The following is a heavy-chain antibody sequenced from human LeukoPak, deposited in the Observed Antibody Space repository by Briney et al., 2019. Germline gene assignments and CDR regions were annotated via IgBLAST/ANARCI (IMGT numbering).Heavy chain of an antibody. CDR3: ARVGDYIPTFDY. D-gene: IGHD4-17*01. V-gene: IGHV1-2*02. Sequence: ASVKVSCKASGYTFTGYYMHWVRQAPGQGLEWMGWINPNSGGTNYAQKFQGRVTMTRDTSINTAYMELSRLRSDDTAVYYCARVGDYIPTFDYWGQGTLVTVSS. J-gene: IGHJ4*02. CDR1: GYTFTGYY. CDR2: INPNSGGT.